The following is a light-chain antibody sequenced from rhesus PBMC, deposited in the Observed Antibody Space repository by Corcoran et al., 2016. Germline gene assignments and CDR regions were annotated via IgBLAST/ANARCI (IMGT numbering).Light chain of an antibody. CDR1: SNNVGYQG. V-gene: IGLV10-114*01. CDR3: SAWVSSHRGHV. Sequence: QAGLTQPPSVSEGLRQTATLTCAGDSNNVGYQGAAWLQQHQGHPPKLLSYRNKNRHSGVSGRFAASRSGNAAPLTSTGLQPEEEACDYWSAWVSSHRGHVFGSCTNLTVL. CDR2: RNK. J-gene: IGLJ6*01.